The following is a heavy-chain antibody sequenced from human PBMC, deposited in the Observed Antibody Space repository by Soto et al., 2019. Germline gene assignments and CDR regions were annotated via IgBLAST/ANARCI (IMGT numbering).Heavy chain of an antibody. V-gene: IGHV4-59*01. J-gene: IGHJ4*02. CDR3: ARVGQQLALYYFDY. CDR1: GGSISSYY. Sequence: QVQLQESGPGLVKPSETLSLTCTVSGGSISSYYWSWIRQPPGKGLEWIGYIYYSGSTNYNPSLKSRVTISVDTSKNQFSLKLSSVTAADTAVYYCARVGQQLALYYFDYWGQGTLVTVSS. CDR2: IYYSGST. D-gene: IGHD6-13*01.